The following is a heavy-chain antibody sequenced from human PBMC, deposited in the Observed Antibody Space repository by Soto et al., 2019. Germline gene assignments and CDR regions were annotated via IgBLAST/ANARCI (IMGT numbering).Heavy chain of an antibody. CDR2: IIPILGIA. D-gene: IGHD2-2*01. V-gene: IGHV1-69*02. CDR3: VSSFYCSSTSCRYGMDV. Sequence: SVKVSCKASGGTFSDYSISWVRQAPGQGLEWMGRIIPILGIANYAQKFQGRVTITADKSTSTAYMELSSLRSEDTAVYFCVSSFYCSSTSCRYGMDVWGQGTTVTVS. J-gene: IGHJ6*02. CDR1: GGTFSDYS.